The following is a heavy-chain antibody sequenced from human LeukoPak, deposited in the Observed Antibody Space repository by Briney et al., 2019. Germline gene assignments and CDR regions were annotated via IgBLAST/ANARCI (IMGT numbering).Heavy chain of an antibody. V-gene: IGHV1-69*06. CDR1: GGTFSRYA. Sequence: SVKVSCKASGGTFSRYAISWVRQAPGQGLEWMGGIIPIFGTANYAQKFQGRVTITADKSTSTAYMELSGLRSEDTAVYYCASRVITSDWFDPWGQGTLVTVSS. D-gene: IGHD3-22*01. CDR3: ASRVITSDWFDP. CDR2: IIPIFGTA. J-gene: IGHJ5*02.